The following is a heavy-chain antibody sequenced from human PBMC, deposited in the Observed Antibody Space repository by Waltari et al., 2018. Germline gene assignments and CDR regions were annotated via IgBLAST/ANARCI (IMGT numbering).Heavy chain of an antibody. CDR3: ARVDWLFDY. CDR2: IYRSGIT. CDR1: GYSITSGSH. V-gene: IGHV4-38-2*02. D-gene: IGHD3-9*01. Sequence: QVQLQESGPGLVKASETLSLPCTVSGYSITSGSHWGWIRQPPGKGLEWIGGIYRSGITYYNPSLKSRVTISVDTSKNQFSLKLSSVTAADTAVYYCARVDWLFDYWGQGILVTVSS. J-gene: IGHJ4*02.